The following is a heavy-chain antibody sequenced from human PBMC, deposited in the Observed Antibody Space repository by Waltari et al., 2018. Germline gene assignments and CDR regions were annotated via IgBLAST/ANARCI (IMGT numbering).Heavy chain of an antibody. CDR3: ARDRGRGLYLDT. CDR1: GDSMSDTDW. CDR2: VNRSGRT. J-gene: IGHJ4*02. D-gene: IGHD2-15*01. V-gene: IGHV4-4*02. Sequence: QLHLEQLGPGLVKPSETLSLICAVSGDSMSDTDWWSWVRQSPEKGLEWIGQVNRSGRTNCNPSFASRVIVSLDTSTAHFSLKVTSVTAADTAVYYCARDRGRGLYLDTWGQGILVTVSP.